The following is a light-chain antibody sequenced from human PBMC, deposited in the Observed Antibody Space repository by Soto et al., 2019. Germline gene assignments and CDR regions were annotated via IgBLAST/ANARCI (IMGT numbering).Light chain of an antibody. V-gene: IGLV2-14*01. CDR1: SSDVGAHNF. CDR3: NSYTSSNTYV. J-gene: IGLJ1*01. Sequence: QSALTQPASVSRSPGQAITISCSGSSSDVGAHNFVSWYQHHPGKAPKLMIYEVSNRPSGVSNRFSGSKSGNTASLTISGLQAEDESDYYCNSYTSSNTYVFGSGTKVTVL. CDR2: EVS.